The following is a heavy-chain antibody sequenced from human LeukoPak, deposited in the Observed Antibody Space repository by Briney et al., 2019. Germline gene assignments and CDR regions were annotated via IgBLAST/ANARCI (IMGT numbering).Heavy chain of an antibody. J-gene: IGHJ4*02. CDR3: ARDDARITIFGVVIKSGHFDY. Sequence: ASVKVSCKASGYTFTSYYMHWVRQAPGQGLEWMGIINPSGGSTSYAQKFQGRVTMTRDTSTSTVYMELSSLRSEDTAVYYCARDDARITIFGVVIKSGHFDYWGQGTLVTVSS. D-gene: IGHD3-3*01. CDR2: INPSGGST. CDR1: GYTFTSYY. V-gene: IGHV1-46*01.